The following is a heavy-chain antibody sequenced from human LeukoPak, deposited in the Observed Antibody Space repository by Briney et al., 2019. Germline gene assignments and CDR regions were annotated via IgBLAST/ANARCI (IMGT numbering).Heavy chain of an antibody. D-gene: IGHD2/OR15-2a*01. CDR3: ASVRHDPLEYYYYVDV. Sequence: PSETLSLTCAVYGDSLSRYYWTWIRQPPGKGLEWLGEINPSGSPDYNPSLKGRATISVDTSKNQFSLRLASVTAADTAVYHCASVRHDPLEYYYYVDVWGKGTTVTVSS. V-gene: IGHV4-34*01. J-gene: IGHJ6*03. CDR2: INPSGSP. CDR1: GDSLSRYY.